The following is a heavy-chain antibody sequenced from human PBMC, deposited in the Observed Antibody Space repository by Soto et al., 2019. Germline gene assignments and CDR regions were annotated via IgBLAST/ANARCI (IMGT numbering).Heavy chain of an antibody. V-gene: IGHV4-34*01. D-gene: IGHD5-18*01. CDR3: ARGTFRGYSYGYHFDY. Sequence: PSETLSLTCAVYGGSFNGYYWTWIRQPPGKGLEWIGEIKHSGSTNYNPSLKSRVTISVDTSKNQFSLNLTSVTAADTAAYYCARGTFRGYSYGYHFDYWGQGALVTVSS. CDR1: GGSFNGYY. J-gene: IGHJ4*02. CDR2: IKHSGST.